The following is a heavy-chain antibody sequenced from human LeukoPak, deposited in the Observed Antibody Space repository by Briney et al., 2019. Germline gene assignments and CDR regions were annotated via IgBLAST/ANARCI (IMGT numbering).Heavy chain of an antibody. CDR3: ARVRGPVAGTGGTFDY. CDR2: INPNSGGT. D-gene: IGHD6-19*01. V-gene: IGHV1-2*02. Sequence: ASVKVSCKASGYTLSGYYMHWVRQAPGQGLEWMGWINPNSGGTNYARKFQGRVTMTRDTSICPAYMELSRLRSEDTAVYYCARVRGPVAGTGGTFDYWGQGTLVTVSS. J-gene: IGHJ4*02. CDR1: GYTLSGYY.